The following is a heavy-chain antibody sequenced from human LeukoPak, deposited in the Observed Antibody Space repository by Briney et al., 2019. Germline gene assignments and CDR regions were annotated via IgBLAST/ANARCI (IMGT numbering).Heavy chain of an antibody. CDR1: GFTVSNNY. CDR3: AREDGDAFDI. Sequence: GGSLRLSCAASGFTVSNNYMTWVRQAPGKGLDWVSIIYAGGTTYYADSVKGRFIISRDNAKNSLYLQMNSLRAEDTAVYYCAREDGDAFDIWGQGTMVTVSS. CDR2: IYAGGTT. V-gene: IGHV3-53*01. J-gene: IGHJ3*02.